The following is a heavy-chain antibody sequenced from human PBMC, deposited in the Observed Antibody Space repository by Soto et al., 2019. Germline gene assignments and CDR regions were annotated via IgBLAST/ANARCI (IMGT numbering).Heavy chain of an antibody. CDR2: IDGTSTFS. CDR1: GFTFSTND. CDR3: AKNSGWFTA. J-gene: IGHJ5*02. V-gene: IGHV3-23*05. D-gene: IGHD6-19*01. Sequence: GGSLRLSCVASGFTFSTNDMTWVRQAPGKGLEWVSTIDGTSTFSNYAASVEGRFTISRDNSRNTVYLQMNSLGADDTAVYFCAKNSGWFTAWGQGTLVTVSS.